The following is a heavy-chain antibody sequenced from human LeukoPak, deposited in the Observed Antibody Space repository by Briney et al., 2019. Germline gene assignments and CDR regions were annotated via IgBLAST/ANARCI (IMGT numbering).Heavy chain of an antibody. CDR2: INGDGTRT. Sequence: PGGSLRLSCAASGFTFSSSVMIWVRQAPGKGLEWVSTINGDGTRTYYAVSSNGRFIISRDNSMNTLYLQMNGLRAEDTAVYYCARDRGGYSTDFDFWGQGTLVTVSS. J-gene: IGHJ4*02. D-gene: IGHD5-12*01. CDR1: GFTFSSSV. CDR3: ARDRGGYSTDFDF. V-gene: IGHV3-23*01.